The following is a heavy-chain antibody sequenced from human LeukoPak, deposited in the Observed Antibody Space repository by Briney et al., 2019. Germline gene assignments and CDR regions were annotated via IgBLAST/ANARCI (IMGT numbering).Heavy chain of an antibody. D-gene: IGHD5-12*01. Sequence: GGSLRLSCAASGFTLSSNYMSWVRQAPGRGLGWVSVMYSGGGTYYADPVKCRFTISRDNSKNTLYLQMNNLRAEDTAVYYCAGTLYSGYGLGCLGGFDIWGQGTMVSVSS. CDR3: AGTLYSGYGLGCLGGFDI. V-gene: IGHV3-53*01. CDR2: MYSGGGT. CDR1: GFTLSSNY. J-gene: IGHJ3*02.